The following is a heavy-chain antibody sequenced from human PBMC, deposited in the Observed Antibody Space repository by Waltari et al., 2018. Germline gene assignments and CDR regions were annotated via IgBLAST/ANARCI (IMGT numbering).Heavy chain of an antibody. CDR3: ARELSGSGSYWPYFDY. CDR1: GFTVSSNY. D-gene: IGHD3-10*01. V-gene: IGHV3-53*02. J-gene: IGHJ4*02. CDR2: IYSGGST. Sequence: EVQLVETGGGLIQPGGSLRLSCAASGFTVSSNYMSWVRQAPGKGLELVSVIYSGGSTYYADSVKGRFNISRDNSKNTLYLQMNSLRAEDTAVYYCARELSGSGSYWPYFDYWGQGTLVTVSS.